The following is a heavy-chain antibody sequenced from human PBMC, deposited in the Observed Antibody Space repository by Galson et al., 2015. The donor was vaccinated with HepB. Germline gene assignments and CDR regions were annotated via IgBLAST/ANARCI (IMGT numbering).Heavy chain of an antibody. J-gene: IGHJ6*02. V-gene: IGHV3-7*03. D-gene: IGHD5-18*01. CDR1: GFTFSYYW. Sequence: PLRLPCADSGFTFSYYWMTWVRQAPGKGLEWVANIKPDGSEKNYVDSVKGRFTISRDNPKNSLYLQMNGLKAEDTAVYYCARIQVWSSGPCGMDVWGQGTTVTVSS. CDR3: ARIQVWSSGPCGMDV. CDR2: IKPDGSEK.